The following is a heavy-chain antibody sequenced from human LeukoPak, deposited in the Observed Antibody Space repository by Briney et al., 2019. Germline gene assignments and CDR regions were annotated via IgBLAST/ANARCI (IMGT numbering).Heavy chain of an antibody. V-gene: IGHV1-24*01. CDR1: GYTLTALA. D-gene: IGHD4-17*01. CDR3: ATLEPEPGDFGGLAY. CDR2: FDSEEYDT. J-gene: IGHJ4*02. Sequence: ASVKVSCKVSGYTLTALALHWVRHAPGKGLEWIGGFDSEEYDTIYAQKFQGRVTMTEDTSTDTAYMELSSLSFEDTAVYYCATLEPEPGDFGGLAYWGQGTLVTVSS.